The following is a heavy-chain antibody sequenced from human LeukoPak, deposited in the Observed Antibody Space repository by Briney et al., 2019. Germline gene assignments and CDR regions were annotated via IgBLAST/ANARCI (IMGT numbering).Heavy chain of an antibody. Sequence: RGSLRLSRAASGLTFSSNWVHWVCQAPGKGLVWVSLITGDGGSTNYAASVKGRFTISRDNAKNTLYLQMNSLRAEDTAVYYCARATYSACYAGLWGQGTLVTVSS. D-gene: IGHD1-26*01. J-gene: IGHJ4*01. CDR3: ARATYSACYAGL. CDR1: GLTFSSNW. V-gene: IGHV3-74*01. CDR2: ITGDGGST.